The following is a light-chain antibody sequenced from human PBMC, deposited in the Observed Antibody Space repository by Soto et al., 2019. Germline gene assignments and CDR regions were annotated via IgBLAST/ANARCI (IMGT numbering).Light chain of an antibody. CDR2: KAP. V-gene: IGKV1-5*03. Sequence: DIQMTQSPSTLSASVGDRVTITCRASQSVISWLAWYQQKPGEVPKLLIYKAPSLESGVPSRFSGSGSGTECTLTISSLQPDDFVTYYCQQYSRNPLTFGGGTKAEI. CDR1: QSVISW. CDR3: QQYSRNPLT. J-gene: IGKJ4*01.